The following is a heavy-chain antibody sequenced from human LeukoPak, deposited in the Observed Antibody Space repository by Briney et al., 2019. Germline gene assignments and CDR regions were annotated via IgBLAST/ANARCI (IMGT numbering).Heavy chain of an antibody. CDR1: GGSFSGYY. CDR2: INHSGST. CDR3: ARGRITMVRGAPLWFDP. D-gene: IGHD3-10*01. J-gene: IGHJ5*02. V-gene: IGHV4-34*01. Sequence: KSSETLSLTCAVYGGSFSGYYWSWIRQPPGKGLEWIGEINHSGSTNYNSSLKSRVTISVDTSKNQFSLKLSSVTAADTAVYYCARGRITMVRGAPLWFDPWGQGTLVTVSS.